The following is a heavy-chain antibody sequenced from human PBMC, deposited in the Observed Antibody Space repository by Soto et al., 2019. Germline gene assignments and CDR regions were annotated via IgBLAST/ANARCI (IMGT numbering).Heavy chain of an antibody. V-gene: IGHV1-18*01. CDR2: ISVFNGDT. Sequence: ASVKVSCKAIGYTSSSYGINWVRQAPGQGLEWMGWISVFNGDTKYAQKFQGRVAITKDPGTSTAHMELRSLRSDDAAVYFCATKDDHKDDQPYYYGMDIWGQGTTVPVSS. CDR3: ATKDDHKDDQPYYYGMDI. J-gene: IGHJ6*02. CDR1: GYTSSSYG. D-gene: IGHD3-3*01.